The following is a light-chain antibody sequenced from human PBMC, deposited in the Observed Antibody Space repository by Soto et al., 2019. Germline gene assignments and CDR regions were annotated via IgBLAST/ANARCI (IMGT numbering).Light chain of an antibody. CDR2: EVS. V-gene: IGLV2-14*01. Sequence: SVLTQPASVSGSPGQAITISCTGTGSDVGGYNFVSWYQQHPGRAPKLLIYEVSRRPSGVSNRFSGSKSGDTASLTISGLQAEDEADYYCYSYRGYYTRVFGTGTKVTVL. J-gene: IGLJ1*01. CDR3: YSYRGYYTRV. CDR1: GSDVGGYNF.